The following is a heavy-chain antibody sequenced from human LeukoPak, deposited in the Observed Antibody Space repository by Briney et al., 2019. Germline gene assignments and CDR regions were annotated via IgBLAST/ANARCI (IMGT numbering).Heavy chain of an antibody. V-gene: IGHV3-30*04. CDR1: GFTFSSYV. CDR2: ISYDGSNK. CDR3: AKDSKRWKTYYYEAGSYYFDY. D-gene: IGHD3-10*01. Sequence: PGRSLRLSCAASGFTFSSYVMHWVRQAPGKGLEWVAIISYDGSNKYYADSVKGRFTISRDNSKNTLYLQMNSLRPEDTAVYYCAKDSKRWKTYYYEAGSYYFDYWGQGTRVTVSS. J-gene: IGHJ4*02.